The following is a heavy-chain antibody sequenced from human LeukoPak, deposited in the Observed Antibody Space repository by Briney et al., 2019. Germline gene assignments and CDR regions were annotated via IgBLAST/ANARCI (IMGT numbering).Heavy chain of an antibody. CDR3: ARFVRDYVWGSYRREYYYYYMDV. D-gene: IGHD3-16*02. V-gene: IGHV4-39*01. Sequence: SETLSLTCTVSGGSISSSSYYWGWLRQPPGKGLEWIGSIYYSGSTYYNPSLKSRVTISVDTSKNQFSLKLSSVTAADTAVYYCARFVRDYVWGSYRREYYYYYMDVWGKGTTVTVSS. J-gene: IGHJ6*03. CDR2: IYYSGST. CDR1: GGSISSSSYY.